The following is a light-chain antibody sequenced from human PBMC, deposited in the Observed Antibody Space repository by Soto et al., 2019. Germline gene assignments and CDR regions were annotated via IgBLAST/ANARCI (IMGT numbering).Light chain of an antibody. CDR1: SSNIGAGYD. CDR2: GNG. Sequence: QSALTHPPSVSGAPGQRVTISCTGSSSNIGAGYDVQWYQQLPGTAPKLLIYGNGNRPSGVPDRFSGSKSGTSASLAITGLQAEDEADYYCQSYDSSLSGYVFGTGTKVTV. V-gene: IGLV1-40*01. J-gene: IGLJ1*01. CDR3: QSYDSSLSGYV.